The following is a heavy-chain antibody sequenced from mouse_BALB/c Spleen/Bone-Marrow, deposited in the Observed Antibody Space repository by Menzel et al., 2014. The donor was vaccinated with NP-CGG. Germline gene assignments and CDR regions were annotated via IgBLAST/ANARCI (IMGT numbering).Heavy chain of an antibody. V-gene: IGHV7-3*02. J-gene: IGHJ4*01. D-gene: IGHD1-1*01. CDR2: IRNKSNGYTT. Sequence: EVKLMESGGGLVQPGGSLRLSCATSGFTFTDYYMSWVRQPPGKALEWLGSIRNKSNGYTTEYSASVKGRFTISRDNSQSILYLQMNTLRAGDSATYYCARDYYGNIYAMDYWGQGTSVTVSS. CDR3: ARDYYGNIYAMDY. CDR1: GFTFTDYY.